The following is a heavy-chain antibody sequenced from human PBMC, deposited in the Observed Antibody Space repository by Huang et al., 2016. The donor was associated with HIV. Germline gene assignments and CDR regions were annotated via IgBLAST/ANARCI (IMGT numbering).Heavy chain of an antibody. V-gene: IGHV4-39*01. Sequence: LQLQESGPGLVKSSETLSLICTVSGGSISSSSYYWGWIRQPPGKGPEWIGSISDSGNTYYNPPLKSRVTISVDTSKNQFSLKVNSVTAADTAVYYCARHGRVAGHYYNNMDVWGRGTTVTVSS. CDR3: ARHGRVAGHYYNNMDV. CDR2: ISDSGNT. CDR1: GGSISSSSYY. J-gene: IGHJ6*02. D-gene: IGHD6-19*01.